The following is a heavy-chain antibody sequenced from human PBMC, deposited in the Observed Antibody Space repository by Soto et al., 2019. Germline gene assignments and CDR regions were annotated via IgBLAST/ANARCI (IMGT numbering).Heavy chain of an antibody. CDR3: ARVVVNTYNWSYP. CDR2: VSATNGVT. Sequence: ASVKVSCKASGFTFTNYGFTWVRQAPGQGLEWMGWVSATNGVTNYAQNFRGRVSMTTDTSTSTVFMELRSLRSDDTAMYYCARVVVNTYNWSYPWGQGTLVTVSS. D-gene: IGHD2-15*01. CDR1: GFTFTNYG. V-gene: IGHV1-18*01. J-gene: IGHJ5*02.